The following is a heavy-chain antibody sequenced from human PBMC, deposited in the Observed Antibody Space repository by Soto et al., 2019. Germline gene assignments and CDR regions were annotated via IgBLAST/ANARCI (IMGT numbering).Heavy chain of an antibody. V-gene: IGHV1-18*01. CDR3: RVVTARREYFQH. Sequence: QVQLVQSGAEVKKPGASVKVSCKASGYTFTSYGISWVRQAPGQGLEWMGWISAYNGNTNYAQKLQGRVTMTTDTYTSTDYMELRSLISDDTAVYYCRVVTARREYFQHWGQGTLVTVSA. D-gene: IGHD2-21*02. CDR1: GYTFTSYG. J-gene: IGHJ1*01. CDR2: ISAYNGNT.